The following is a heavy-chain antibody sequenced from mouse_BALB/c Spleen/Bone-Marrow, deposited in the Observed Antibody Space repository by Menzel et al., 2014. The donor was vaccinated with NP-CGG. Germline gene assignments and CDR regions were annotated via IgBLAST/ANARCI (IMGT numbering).Heavy chain of an antibody. V-gene: IGHV5-17*02. CDR3: AGSGSSSGYFDY. J-gene: IGHJ2*01. CDR2: ISSGSSTI. CDR1: GFTFSSFG. D-gene: IGHD1-1*01. Sequence: EVNVVESGGGLVQPGGSRKLSCAASGFTFSSFGMHWVRQAPEKGLEWVAYISSGSSTIYYADTVMGRFTISRDNPKNTLFLQMTSLRSEDTAMYYCAGSGSSSGYFDYWGQGTTLTVSS.